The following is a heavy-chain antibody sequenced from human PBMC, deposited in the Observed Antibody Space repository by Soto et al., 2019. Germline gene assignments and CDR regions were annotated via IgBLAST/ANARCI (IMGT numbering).Heavy chain of an antibody. CDR1: GYTFTGYY. CDR3: ARSITMITIDAFDI. D-gene: IGHD3-22*01. Sequence: GASVKVSCKASGYTFTGYYMHWVRQAPGQGLEWMGWINPNSGGTNYAQKFQGRVTITRDTSASTAYMELSSLRSEDTAVYYCARSITMITIDAFDIWGQGTMVTVSS. CDR2: INPNSGGT. V-gene: IGHV1-2*02. J-gene: IGHJ3*02.